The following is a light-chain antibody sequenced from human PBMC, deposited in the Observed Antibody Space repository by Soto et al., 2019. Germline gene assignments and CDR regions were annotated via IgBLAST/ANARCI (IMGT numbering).Light chain of an antibody. Sequence: EIVLTQSPATLSLSPGERATLSCRASQSVNNYLAWYQQKPGQAPRRLIYDASSRATDIPARFSGSGSGTDFTLTISSLEPEDFATYYCHQRSNWPLTFGGGTKVEIK. CDR3: HQRSNWPLT. CDR2: DAS. J-gene: IGKJ4*01. CDR1: QSVNNY. V-gene: IGKV3-11*01.